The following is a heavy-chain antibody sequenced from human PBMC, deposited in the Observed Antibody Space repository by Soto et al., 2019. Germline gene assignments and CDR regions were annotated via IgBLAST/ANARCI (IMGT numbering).Heavy chain of an antibody. CDR2: VNPNTGVT. CDR3: TTLRLDP. V-gene: IGHV1-2*02. Sequence: QVQLVQSGAEVKKPGASVKVSCQASGYTFTAFYMNWVRQAPGQGLEWMGWVNPNTGVTKYAQKFQGRVTMTRDTAINTAYMELSRLTSDDTAVYYCTTLRLDPWGQGTLVTVSS. J-gene: IGHJ5*02. D-gene: IGHD3-9*01. CDR1: GYTFTAFY.